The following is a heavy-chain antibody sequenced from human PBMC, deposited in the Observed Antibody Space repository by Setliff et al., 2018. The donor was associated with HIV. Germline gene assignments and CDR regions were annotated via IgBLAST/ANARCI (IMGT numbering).Heavy chain of an antibody. D-gene: IGHD3-10*01. V-gene: IGHV3-7*01. CDR3: ARKLRPGHGVDV. CDR1: RFDFNNYW. CDR2: IGQDGSEK. Sequence: GSLRLSCAASRFDFNNYWMRWVRQAPGKGLEWVANIGQDGSEKNYVDSVKGRFTISRDNAKNSMDLQMNSLRAEDTAIYYCARKLRPGHGVDVWGQGTTVTVSS. J-gene: IGHJ6*02.